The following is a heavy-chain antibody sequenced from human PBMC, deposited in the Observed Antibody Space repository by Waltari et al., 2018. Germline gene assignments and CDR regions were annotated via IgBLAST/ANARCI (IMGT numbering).Heavy chain of an antibody. Sequence: QVQLQESGPGLVKPSETLSLTCTVSGYSISSGYYWGWIRQPPGKGLEWIGSIYHSGGTYYNPSLKSRVTISVDTSKNQFSLKLSSVTAADTAVYYCARGGYDFWSGYYPNWFDPWGQGTLVTVSS. CDR3: ARGGYDFWSGYYPNWFDP. CDR2: IYHSGGT. D-gene: IGHD3-3*01. V-gene: IGHV4-38-2*02. J-gene: IGHJ5*02. CDR1: GYSISSGYY.